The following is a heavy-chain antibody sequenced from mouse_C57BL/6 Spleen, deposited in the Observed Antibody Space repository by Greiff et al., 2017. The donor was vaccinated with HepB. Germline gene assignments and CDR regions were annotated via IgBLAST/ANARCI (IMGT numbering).Heavy chain of an antibody. D-gene: IGHD4-1*01. J-gene: IGHJ3*01. Sequence: VQLQQSGAELMKPGASVKLSCKATGYTFTGYWIEWVKQRPGHGLEWIGEILPGSGSTNYNEKFKGKATFTADTSSNPAYMQLSSLTTEDSAIYYCASITGSAWFAYWGQGTLVTVSA. CDR2: ILPGSGST. CDR1: GYTFTGYW. CDR3: ASITGSAWFAY. V-gene: IGHV1-9*01.